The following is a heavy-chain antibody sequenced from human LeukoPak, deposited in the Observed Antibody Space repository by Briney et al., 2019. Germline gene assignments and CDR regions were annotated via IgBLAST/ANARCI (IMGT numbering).Heavy chain of an antibody. Sequence: GGSLRLSCAASGFTFSSYAMTWVRQAPGKGLEWVSAISGSGGNTYYADSVKGRFTISRDNSKHPLYLQINSLRAEDKAIYCCAKYFYFDSSAYYYFDYWGQGALVTVSS. J-gene: IGHJ4*02. CDR3: AKYFYFDSSAYYYFDY. CDR2: ISGSGGNT. D-gene: IGHD3-22*01. CDR1: GFTFSSYA. V-gene: IGHV3-23*01.